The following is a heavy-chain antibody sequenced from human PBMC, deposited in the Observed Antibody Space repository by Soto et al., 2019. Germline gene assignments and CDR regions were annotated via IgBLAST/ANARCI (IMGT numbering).Heavy chain of an antibody. J-gene: IGHJ4*02. CDR1: GGSFSGYY. Sequence: QVQLQQWGAGLLKPSETLSLTCAVYGGSFSGYYWSWIRQPPGKGLEWIGEINHSGSTNYNPSLKSRVTTSVDTSKHQFSLMLSCVTAADTAVYYCARVVVVPAAMESFDYWGQGTLVTVFS. CDR3: ARVVVVPAAMESFDY. CDR2: INHSGST. D-gene: IGHD2-2*01. V-gene: IGHV4-34*01.